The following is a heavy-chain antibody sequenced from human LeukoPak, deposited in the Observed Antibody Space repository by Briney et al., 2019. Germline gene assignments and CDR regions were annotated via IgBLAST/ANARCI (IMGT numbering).Heavy chain of an antibody. Sequence: PGGSLRLSCAASGFTVSSNYMSWVRQAPGKGLEWVSVIYSGGSTYYADSVKGRFTISRDNSKNTLYLQMNSLRAEDTAVYYCARGLEYDGYYFDYWGQGTLVTVSS. CDR1: GFTVSSNY. V-gene: IGHV3-53*01. D-gene: IGHD1-1*01. CDR3: ARGLEYDGYYFDY. CDR2: IYSGGST. J-gene: IGHJ4*02.